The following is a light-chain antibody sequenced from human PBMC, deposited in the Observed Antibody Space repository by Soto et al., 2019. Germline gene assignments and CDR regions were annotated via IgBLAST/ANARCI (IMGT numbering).Light chain of an antibody. CDR2: AAS. CDR3: QQLSTYPST. CDR1: QSISSY. J-gene: IGKJ4*01. V-gene: IGKV1-39*01. Sequence: DIQITQSPSSLSASVGDRVTITCRASQSISSYLNWYQQKPGKAPKLLIFAASTLQSGVPSRFSGSGSGTDFTLTISSLQAEDFATYYCQQLSTYPSTFGGGTKVDIK.